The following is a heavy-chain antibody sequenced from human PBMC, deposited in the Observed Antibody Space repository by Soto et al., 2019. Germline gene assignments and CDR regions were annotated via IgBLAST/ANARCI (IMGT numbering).Heavy chain of an antibody. Sequence: QVRLVQSGAEVKKPGSSVKVSCKASGGTFSNYAISWVRQAPGQGLEWMGGIILPFGTANYAQKFQGRVTITADEAMTTAYMEPSGLRSEDTAVYYCAIGPDYAGYFDYWGQGTLGTVSS. V-gene: IGHV1-69*12. D-gene: IGHD4-17*01. CDR3: AIGPDYAGYFDY. CDR2: IILPFGTA. J-gene: IGHJ4*02. CDR1: GGTFSNYA.